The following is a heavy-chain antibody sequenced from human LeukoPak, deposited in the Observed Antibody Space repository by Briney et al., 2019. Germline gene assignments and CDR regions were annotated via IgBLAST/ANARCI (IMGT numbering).Heavy chain of an antibody. V-gene: IGHV4-59*01. D-gene: IGHD3-22*01. CDR2: IYYSGST. CDR1: GGSISSYY. J-gene: IGHJ4*02. CDR3: ARGYDSSAYYFFDY. Sequence: PSETLSLTCTLSGGSISSYYWSWVRQPPGKGLEWIGYIYYSGSTNYNPSLKSRVTISVDTSKNQFSLKLSSVTAADTAVYYCARGYDSSAYYFFDYWGQGTLVTVSS.